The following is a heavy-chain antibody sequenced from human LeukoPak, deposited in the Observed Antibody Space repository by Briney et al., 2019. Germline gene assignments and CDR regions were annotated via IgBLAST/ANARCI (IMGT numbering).Heavy chain of an antibody. D-gene: IGHD3-9*01. V-gene: IGHV3-48*01. CDR2: ISTGGTII. Sequence: PGGSLRLSCVASGFTFSSYSMNWVRQAPGKGLEWVSYISTGGTIIYYTDSVKGRFTISRENSKNTLWLQMNSLRAEDTAVYYCARLHYDVLTGPFDYWGQGTLVTVSS. CDR3: ARLHYDVLTGPFDY. J-gene: IGHJ4*02. CDR1: GFTFSSYS.